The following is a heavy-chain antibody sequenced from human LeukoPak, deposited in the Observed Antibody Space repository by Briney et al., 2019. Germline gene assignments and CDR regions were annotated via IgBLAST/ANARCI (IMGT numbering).Heavy chain of an antibody. V-gene: IGHV3-53*01. CDR2: IYSGGST. CDR3: ARDLGGRMGLSAV. D-gene: IGHD5-24*01. Sequence: GGSLRLSCAASRFTVSSNYVSWVRQATGKGLEWVSVIYSGGSTNYADSVKGRFTISRDSSKNTLYLQMNSLRAEDTAVYYCARDLGGRMGLSAVWGQGTTVTVSS. J-gene: IGHJ6*02. CDR1: RFTVSSNY.